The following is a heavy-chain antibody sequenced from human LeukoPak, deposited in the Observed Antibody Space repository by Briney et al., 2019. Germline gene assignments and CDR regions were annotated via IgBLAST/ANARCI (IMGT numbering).Heavy chain of an antibody. CDR3: ARSMVRGPYYYYGMDV. Sequence: SVKVSCKASGGTFSSYAISWVRQAPGQGLEWMGRIIPIFGIANYAQKFQGRVTITADKSTSTAYMELSSLRSEDTAVYYCARSMVRGPYYYYGMDVWGKGTTVTVSS. D-gene: IGHD3-10*01. CDR2: IIPIFGIA. V-gene: IGHV1-69*04. CDR1: GGTFSSYA. J-gene: IGHJ6*04.